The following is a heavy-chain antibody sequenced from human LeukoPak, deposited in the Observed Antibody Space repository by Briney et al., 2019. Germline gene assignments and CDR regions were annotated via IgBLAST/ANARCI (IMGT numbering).Heavy chain of an antibody. Sequence: SETLSLTCTVSGGFISGYYWNWIRQSPGKGLEWIGYIFYTGDTDYNPSLRSRVTMSVDRSNNRFSPQLASVTTADSAFYYCARAYRLTSPRGFDPWGPGILVTVSS. CDR2: IFYTGDT. D-gene: IGHD3-16*02. CDR3: ARAYRLTSPRGFDP. V-gene: IGHV4-59*01. J-gene: IGHJ5*02. CDR1: GGFISGYY.